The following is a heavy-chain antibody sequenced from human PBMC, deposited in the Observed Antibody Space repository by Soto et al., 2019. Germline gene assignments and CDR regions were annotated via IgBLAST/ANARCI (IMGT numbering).Heavy chain of an antibody. D-gene: IGHD1-1*01. CDR1: SGPSSSHN. J-gene: IGHJ6*02. V-gene: IGHV4-59*08. CDR2: VYSTGGT. Sequence: QVQLQQSGPGRVKPSETLSLTCSVSSGPSSSHNWGWIRQPPGRGLEWIGYVYSTGGTSYNPSLKSRVTMSADTSTNHTSLTLTSVTAADTAVYYCVRQGIGNLHGLVDVWGQGTTVRVSS. CDR3: VRQGIGNLHGLVDV.